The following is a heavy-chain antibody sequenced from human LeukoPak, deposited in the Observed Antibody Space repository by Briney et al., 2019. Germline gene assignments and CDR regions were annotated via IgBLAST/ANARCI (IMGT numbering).Heavy chain of an antibody. CDR1: GYTFTGYY. CDR2: INPNSGGT. CDR3: EVTMIVGTRVAFDI. D-gene: IGHD3-22*01. V-gene: IGHV1-2*02. J-gene: IGHJ3*02. Sequence: GASVKVSCKASGYTFTGYYMHWVRQAPGQGLEWMGWINPNSGGTNCAQKFQGRVTMTRDTSISTAYMELSRLRSDDTAVYYCEVTMIVGTRVAFDIWGQGTMVTVSS.